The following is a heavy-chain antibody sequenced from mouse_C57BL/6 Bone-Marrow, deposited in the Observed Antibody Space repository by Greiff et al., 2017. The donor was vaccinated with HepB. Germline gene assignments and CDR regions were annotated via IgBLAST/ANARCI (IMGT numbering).Heavy chain of an antibody. CDR2: ILPGSGST. V-gene: IGHV1-9*01. CDR1: GYTFTGYW. J-gene: IGHJ3*01. CDR3: AKRMGYDY. Sequence: VKLMESGAELMKPGASVKLSCKATGYTFTGYWRGWVKQRPGHGLEWIGEILPGSGSTNYNEKFKGKATFIAETSSNTAYMQLSSLATEDSAIYYCAKRMGYDYWGQGPLVTVSA.